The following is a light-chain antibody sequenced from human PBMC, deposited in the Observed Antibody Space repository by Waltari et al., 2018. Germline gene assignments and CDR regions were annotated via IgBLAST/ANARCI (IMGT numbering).Light chain of an antibody. CDR3: MIWHGSAAV. J-gene: IGLJ7*01. V-gene: IGLV5-45*01. Sequence: PPKDCLRFKSGTNKQQGAGVPSRFSGSKDVSANAGIFLISGVQSEDEADYYWMIWHGSAAVFGGGTQLAVL. CDR2: FKSGTNK.